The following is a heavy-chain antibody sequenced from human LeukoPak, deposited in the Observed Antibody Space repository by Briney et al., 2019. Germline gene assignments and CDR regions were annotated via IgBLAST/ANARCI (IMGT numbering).Heavy chain of an antibody. CDR2: INTNTGNP. V-gene: IGHV7-4-1*02. CDR3: AAVGGGPFDIVVVPAAIEFDY. D-gene: IGHD2-2*01. CDR1: GYTLTSYA. Sequence: GASVKVSCKASGYTLTSYAMNWVRQAPGQGLEWMGWINTNTGNPTYAQGFTGRFVFSLDTSVSTAYLQISSLKAEDTAVYYCAAVGGGPFDIVVVPAAIEFDYWGQGTLVTVSS. J-gene: IGHJ4*02.